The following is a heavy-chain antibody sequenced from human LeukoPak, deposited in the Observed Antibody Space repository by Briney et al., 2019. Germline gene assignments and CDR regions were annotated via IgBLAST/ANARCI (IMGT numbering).Heavy chain of an antibody. CDR3: ARDNNLGDFWSGYHAFDI. Sequence: PSETLSLTCTVSGYSISSGYYWGWIRQPPGKGLEWIGSIYHSGSTYYNPSLKSRVTISVDTSKNQFSLKLSSVTAADTAVYYCARDNNLGDFWSGYHAFDIWGQGTMVTVSS. CDR1: GYSISSGYY. V-gene: IGHV4-38-2*02. D-gene: IGHD3-3*01. CDR2: IYHSGST. J-gene: IGHJ3*02.